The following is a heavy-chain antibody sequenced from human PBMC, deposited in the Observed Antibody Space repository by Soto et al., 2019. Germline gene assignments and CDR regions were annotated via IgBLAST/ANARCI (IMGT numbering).Heavy chain of an antibody. CDR1: GGTFSSYV. CDR3: ARARVATFAHGNYFYGTVA. Sequence: QVQLIQSGAEVKKPGSSVKVTCKASGGTFSSYVISWVRQTPGHGLEWMGGIIPRLDTANYAQNFQGRVTITADESTRTAYMELSSLRSEESAVYYCARARVATFAHGNYFYGTVAWGQGTTVTVSS. V-gene: IGHV1-69*11. J-gene: IGHJ6*02. CDR2: IIPRLDTA. D-gene: IGHD5-12*01.